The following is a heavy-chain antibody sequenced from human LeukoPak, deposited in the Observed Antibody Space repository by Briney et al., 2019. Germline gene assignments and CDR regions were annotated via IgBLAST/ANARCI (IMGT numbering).Heavy chain of an antibody. CDR2: ISVRSNYI. Sequence: PGGSLRLSCAASGYTFSSYSINWVRQAPGKGLEWVSSISVRSNYIYYADSVRGRFRISRDDARDSLYLQMNSLRAEDTAVYDCFRLMRNSDTTGFYYYYDFWGQGTLVTVSS. V-gene: IGHV3-21*01. J-gene: IGHJ4*02. D-gene: IGHD3-22*01. CDR3: FRLMRNSDTTGFYYYYDF. CDR1: GYTFSSYS.